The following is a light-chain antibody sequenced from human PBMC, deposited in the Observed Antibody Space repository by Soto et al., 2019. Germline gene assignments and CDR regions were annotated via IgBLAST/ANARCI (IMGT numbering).Light chain of an antibody. Sequence: QSALTQPASVSGSPGQSITISCTGTSNDAGGYNYVSWYQQHPGKAPKLMIYDVSNRPSGVSNRFSGSKSGNTASLTISGLQAEDEADYYCSSYTSSSTLGFGTGTKVTVL. V-gene: IGLV2-14*01. CDR3: SSYTSSSTLG. CDR1: SNDAGGYNY. CDR2: DVS. J-gene: IGLJ1*01.